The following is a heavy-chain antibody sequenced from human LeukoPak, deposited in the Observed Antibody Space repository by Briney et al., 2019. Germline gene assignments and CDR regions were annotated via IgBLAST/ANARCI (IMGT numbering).Heavy chain of an antibody. V-gene: IGHV3-30*02. CDR3: AKDAGCSSTSCYYYYCYYMDV. CDR1: GFTFSSYG. J-gene: IGHJ6*03. Sequence: GGSLRLSCAASGFTFSSYGMHWVRQAPGKGLEWVAFIRYDGSNKYYADSVKGRFTISRDNSKNTLYLQMNSLRAEDTAVYYCAKDAGCSSTSCYYYYCYYMDVWGKGTTVTISS. CDR2: IRYDGSNK. D-gene: IGHD2-2*01.